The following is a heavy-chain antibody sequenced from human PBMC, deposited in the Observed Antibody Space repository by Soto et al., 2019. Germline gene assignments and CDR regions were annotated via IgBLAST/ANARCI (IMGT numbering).Heavy chain of an antibody. CDR1: GDSISSYY. Sequence: QVQLQESGPGLVKPSETLSLTCTVSGDSISSYYWTWIRQPPAKGLEWIGYIYRTGNTKCNPSLKSRVTISVDTSKNQFSLELNSVSAADTAVYYCARQQQFGELTALDVWGQGTTVTVSS. D-gene: IGHD3-10*01. CDR3: ARQQQFGELTALDV. V-gene: IGHV4-59*08. CDR2: IYRTGNT. J-gene: IGHJ6*02.